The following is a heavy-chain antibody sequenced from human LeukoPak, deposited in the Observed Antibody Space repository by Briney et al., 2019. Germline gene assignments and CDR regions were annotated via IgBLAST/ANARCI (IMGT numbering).Heavy chain of an antibody. CDR3: AKASGAVAGPAEYFQH. V-gene: IGHV3-9*01. D-gene: IGHD6-19*01. Sequence: PGRSLRLSCAASGFTFDDYAMHWVRQAPGKGLEWVSGISWNSGSIGYADSVKGRFTISRDNAKNSLYLQMNSLRAEDTALYYCAKASGAVAGPAEYFQHWGQGTLVTVSS. CDR2: ISWNSGSI. CDR1: GFTFDDYA. J-gene: IGHJ1*01.